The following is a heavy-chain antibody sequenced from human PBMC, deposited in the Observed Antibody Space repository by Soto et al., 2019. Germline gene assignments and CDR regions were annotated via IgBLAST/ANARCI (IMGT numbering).Heavy chain of an antibody. CDR3: ATWRHGDPSEEYYFDY. CDR2: IYHSGST. J-gene: IGHJ4*02. CDR1: GGSISSGGYS. Sequence: SETLSLTCAVSGGSISSGGYSWSWIRQPPGKGLEWIGYIYHSGSTYYNPSLKSRVTISVDRSKNQFSLKLSSVTAADTAVYYCATWRHGDPSEEYYFDYWGQGTLVTVSS. V-gene: IGHV4-30-2*01. D-gene: IGHD3-3*01.